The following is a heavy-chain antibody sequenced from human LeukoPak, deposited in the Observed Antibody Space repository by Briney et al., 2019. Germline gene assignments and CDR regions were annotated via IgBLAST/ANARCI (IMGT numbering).Heavy chain of an antibody. Sequence: GGSLRLSCAVSGFTFSSYWMSWVRQAPGKGREWVANIKNDGSVKYYVDSVKGRFTISRDNAKNSLYLQMNSLRAEDTAVYFCARDESYSSDYWGQGTLVTVSP. CDR3: ARDESYSSDY. CDR1: GFTFSSYW. V-gene: IGHV3-7*05. CDR2: IKNDGSVK. J-gene: IGHJ4*02. D-gene: IGHD6-13*01.